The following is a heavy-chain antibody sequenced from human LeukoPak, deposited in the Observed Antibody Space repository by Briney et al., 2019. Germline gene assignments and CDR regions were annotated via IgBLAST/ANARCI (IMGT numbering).Heavy chain of an antibody. D-gene: IGHD6-19*01. CDR2: ISDSGSST. CDR3: TRDHGFYSSGWHPLFDH. J-gene: IGHJ4*02. Sequence: GGSLRLSCAASGFTFSSYAMSWVRQAPGKGLEWVSTISDSGSSTYYTDSVKGRFTFSRDNSKNTLHLQMNSLRAEDTAVYYCTRDHGFYSSGWHPLFDHWGQGTLVTVTP. V-gene: IGHV3-23*01. CDR1: GFTFSSYA.